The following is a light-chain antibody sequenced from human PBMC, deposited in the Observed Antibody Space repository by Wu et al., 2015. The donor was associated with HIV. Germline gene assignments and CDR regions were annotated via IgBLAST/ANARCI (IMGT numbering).Light chain of an antibody. CDR2: AAS. Sequence: EIVMTQSPATLSVSPGERVTLSCRASQNVRYNLAWYQQKPGQAPRLLIYAASTRAIRIPARFSGSGSGTQFTLTISSLQSEDSAVYFCQQYHSWRTFGLGTKVEIK. CDR1: QNVRYN. CDR3: QQYHSWRT. V-gene: IGKV3-15*01. J-gene: IGKJ1*01.